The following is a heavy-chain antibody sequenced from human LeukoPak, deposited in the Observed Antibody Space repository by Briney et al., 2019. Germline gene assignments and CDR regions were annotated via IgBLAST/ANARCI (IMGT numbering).Heavy chain of an antibody. J-gene: IGHJ4*02. CDR2: ISSSSSYI. D-gene: IGHD3-22*01. Sequence: GGTLRLSCAASGFTFSSYSMNWVRQAPGKGLEWVSSISSSSSYIYYAGSVKGRFTISRDNAKNSLYLQMNSLRAEDTAVYYCARAPAYYYDSSGLNWGQGTLVTVSS. CDR3: ARAPAYYYDSSGLN. V-gene: IGHV3-21*01. CDR1: GFTFSSYS.